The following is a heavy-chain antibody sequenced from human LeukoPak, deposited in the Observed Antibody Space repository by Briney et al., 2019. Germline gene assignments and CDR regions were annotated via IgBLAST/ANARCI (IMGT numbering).Heavy chain of an antibody. V-gene: IGHV1-8*01. CDR1: GYTFTSYD. CDR2: MNPNSGNT. J-gene: IGHJ4*02. CDR3: AGRLQSGGPQAPFDY. D-gene: IGHD2-8*02. Sequence: ASVKVSCKASGYTFTSYDINWVRQATGQGLEWMGWMNPNSGNTGYAQKFQGRVTMTRNTSISTAYMELSSLRSEDTAVYYCAGRLQSGGPQAPFDYWGRGTLVTVSS.